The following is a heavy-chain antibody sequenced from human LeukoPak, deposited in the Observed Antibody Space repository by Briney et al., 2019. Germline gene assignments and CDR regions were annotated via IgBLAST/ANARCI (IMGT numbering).Heavy chain of an antibody. CDR1: GFAFSNYA. CDR3: AKYSGAYDY. Sequence: PGGSLRLSCAASGFAFSNYAMSWVRQAPGKGLEWVSLISGSGGSTYYADSVKGRFTISRDNSKNTLYLQMNSLTAEDTAVYYCAKYSGAYDYWGQGTLVTVSS. J-gene: IGHJ4*02. V-gene: IGHV3-23*01. D-gene: IGHD1-26*01. CDR2: ISGSGGST.